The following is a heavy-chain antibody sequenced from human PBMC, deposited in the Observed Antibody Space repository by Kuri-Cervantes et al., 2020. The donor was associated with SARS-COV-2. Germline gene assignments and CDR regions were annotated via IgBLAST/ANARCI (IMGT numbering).Heavy chain of an antibody. D-gene: IGHD2-21*02. V-gene: IGHV1-18*04. CDR2: ISASNGNT. J-gene: IGHJ4*02. CDR1: GYTFTSYY. Sequence: ASVKVSCKASGYTFTSYYMHWVRQAPGQGLEWMGWISASNGNTNYAQSLQGRVTITTYSSTSTAYLELRNLRSDDTAVYYCARAGAEVTSYFDYWGQGTLVTVSS. CDR3: ARAGAEVTSYFDY.